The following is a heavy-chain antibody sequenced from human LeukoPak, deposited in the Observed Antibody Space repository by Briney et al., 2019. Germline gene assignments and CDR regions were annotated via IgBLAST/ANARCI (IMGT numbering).Heavy chain of an antibody. V-gene: IGHV3-23*01. D-gene: IGHD1-14*01. CDR2: ISGSGGST. CDR3: AKDGTGSWGMDV. Sequence: GGSLRLSCAASGFTFSSYAMSWVRQAPGKGLVWVSAISGSGGSTYYADSVKGRFTISRDNSKNTLYLQMNSLRAEDTAVYYCAKDGTGSWGMDVWGQGTTVTVSS. J-gene: IGHJ6*02. CDR1: GFTFSSYA.